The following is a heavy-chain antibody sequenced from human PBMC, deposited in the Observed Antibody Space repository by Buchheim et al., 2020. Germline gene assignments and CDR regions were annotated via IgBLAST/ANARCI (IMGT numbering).Heavy chain of an antibody. CDR2: IYYSGST. V-gene: IGHV4-39*01. D-gene: IGHD2-15*01. CDR3: ARYRRCSGGSCYSNWFDP. CDR1: GGSISSSSYY. Sequence: QLQLQESGPGLVKPSETLSLTCTVSGGSISSSSYYWGWIRQPPGKGLEWIGGIYYSGSTYYNPSLKSRVTISVDTSKNQFSLKLSSVTAADTAVYYCARYRRCSGGSCYSNWFDPWGQGTL. J-gene: IGHJ5*02.